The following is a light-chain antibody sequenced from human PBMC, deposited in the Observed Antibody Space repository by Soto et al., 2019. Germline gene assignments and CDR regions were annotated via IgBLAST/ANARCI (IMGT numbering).Light chain of an antibody. CDR3: CSYASVSSYV. Sequence: QSALTQPASVSGSPGQSITISCSGTTSDVGGYNLVSWYQQHTAKAPKLLIYEGTQRPSGVSSRFSGSKSGNTASLTISGLKAEDEADYYCCSYASVSSYVFGTGTKLTVL. CDR1: TSDVGGYNL. J-gene: IGLJ1*01. CDR2: EGT. V-gene: IGLV2-23*01.